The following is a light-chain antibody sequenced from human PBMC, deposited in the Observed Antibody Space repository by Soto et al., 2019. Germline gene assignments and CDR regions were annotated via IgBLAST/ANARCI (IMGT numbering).Light chain of an antibody. CDR2: RNN. V-gene: IGLV1-47*01. Sequence: QSVLTQPPSASGTPGQGVTIFCSGSTSKIGSNYVYWYQQLPGTAPKLLIYRNNQRPSGVPDRFSGSKSGTSASLAISGLRSEDEADYYCAAWDDSLSYVFGTGTKVTV. CDR3: AAWDDSLSYV. J-gene: IGLJ1*01. CDR1: TSKIGSNY.